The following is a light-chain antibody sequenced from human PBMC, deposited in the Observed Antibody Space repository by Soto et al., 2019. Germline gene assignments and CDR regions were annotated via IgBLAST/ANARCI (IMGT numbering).Light chain of an antibody. CDR1: QSVSNN. CDR2: DTS. J-gene: IGKJ4*01. CDR3: QQRSNWPT. V-gene: IGKV3-11*01. Sequence: EIVLTQSPATLSLSPGERATLSCRASQSVSNNLAWYQQKPGQAPRLLIYDTSNRATGIPPRFSGSGSGTDFTLTISSLEPEDFVVYYCQQRSNWPTFGGGTKVEI.